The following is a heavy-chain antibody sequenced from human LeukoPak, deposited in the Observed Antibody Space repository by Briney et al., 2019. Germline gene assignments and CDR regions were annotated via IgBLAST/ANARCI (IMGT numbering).Heavy chain of an antibody. D-gene: IGHD3-10*01. CDR1: GGSISSYY. CDR2: IYYSGST. CDR3: ARHSMVRGKYYYGMDV. V-gene: IGHV4-59*08. J-gene: IGHJ6*02. Sequence: SETLSLTRTVSGGSISSYYWSWIRQPPGKGLEWIGYIYYSGSTNYNPSLKSRVTISVDTSKNQFSLKLSSVTAADTAVYYCARHSMVRGKYYYGMDVWGQGTTVTVSS.